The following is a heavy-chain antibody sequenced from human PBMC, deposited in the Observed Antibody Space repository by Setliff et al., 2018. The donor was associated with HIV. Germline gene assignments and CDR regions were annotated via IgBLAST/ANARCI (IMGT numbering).Heavy chain of an antibody. V-gene: IGHV4-59*08. CDR3: ARGATLLPGYSDRWEYFYMDV. J-gene: IGHJ6*03. CDR1: GASIRGHY. CDR2: IYYSGNT. Sequence: EPLSLTCSVSGASIRGHYWSWIRQSPGKGLEWIGNIYYSGNTNYNPSFKSRVTISVDTSKNQFSLRVNSVTAADTAVYYCARGATLLPGYSDRWEYFYMDVWGKGTTVTVSS. D-gene: IGHD5-12*01.